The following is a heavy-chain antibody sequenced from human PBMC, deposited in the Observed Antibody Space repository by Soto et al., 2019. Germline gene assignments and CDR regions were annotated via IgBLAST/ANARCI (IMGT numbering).Heavy chain of an antibody. CDR2: IKRKTDGGTT. CDR1: GFTFSNAW. Sequence: TGGSLRLSCAASGFTFSNAWINWVRQAPGKGLEWVGRIKRKTDGGTTDFAAPVKGRFTISRDNAKNSLYLQVNSLRAEDTAVYYCAREGIAAALDYWGQGTLVTVSS. J-gene: IGHJ4*02. V-gene: IGHV3-15*07. CDR3: AREGIAAALDY. D-gene: IGHD6-13*01.